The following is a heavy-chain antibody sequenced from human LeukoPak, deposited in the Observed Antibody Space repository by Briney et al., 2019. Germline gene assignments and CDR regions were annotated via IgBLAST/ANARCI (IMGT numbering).Heavy chain of an antibody. D-gene: IGHD5-12*01. Sequence: PGGSLRLSCKASGFTFDDYGMSWVRQVPGKGLEWVSGICSKDDCSGYADSVKGRFTVSRDNSKNTLYLQMNSLRAEDTAVYYCAKGSISVRYSGYDWGDYWGQGTLVTVSS. V-gene: IGHV3-20*04. J-gene: IGHJ4*02. CDR2: ICSKDDCS. CDR1: GFTFDDYG. CDR3: AKGSISVRYSGYDWGDY.